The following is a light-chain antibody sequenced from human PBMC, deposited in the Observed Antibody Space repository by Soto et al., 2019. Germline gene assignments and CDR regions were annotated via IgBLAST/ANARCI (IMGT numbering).Light chain of an antibody. V-gene: IGLV2-14*01. CDR2: EVS. Sequence: QSALTQPASVSGSPGQSITISCTGTSSDIGAYGFVSWYQHHPGKAPKLLIYEVSYRPSGVSSRFSGSKSGNSASLTISGLQAEDDADYYCSSFTSSSALDVFGPGTKVAVL. CDR3: SSFTSSSALDV. CDR1: SSDIGAYGF. J-gene: IGLJ1*01.